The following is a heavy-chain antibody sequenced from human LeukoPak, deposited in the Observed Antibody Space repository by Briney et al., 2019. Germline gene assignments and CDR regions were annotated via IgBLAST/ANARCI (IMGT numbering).Heavy chain of an antibody. V-gene: IGHV3-23*01. CDR1: GFTFSSYG. D-gene: IGHD3-10*01. CDR2: ISGSGGST. CDR3: AKAPYGSGREYFYYYYHYMDV. J-gene: IGHJ6*03. Sequence: GGSLRLSCAASGFTFSSYGMSWVRQAPGKGLEWVSAISGSGGSTYYADSVKGRFTISRDNSKNTLYLQMNSLRAEDTAVYYCAKAPYGSGREYFYYYYHYMDVWGKGTTVTISS.